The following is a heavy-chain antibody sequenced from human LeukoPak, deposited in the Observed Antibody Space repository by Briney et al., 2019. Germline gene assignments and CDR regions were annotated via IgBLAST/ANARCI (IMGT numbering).Heavy chain of an antibody. V-gene: IGHV4-61*08. CDR3: ARIRDGYRLTQLSFDY. J-gene: IGHJ4*02. CDR1: GGSISSGDYY. CDR2: IYYSGST. D-gene: IGHD5-24*01. Sequence: PPETLSLTCTVSGGSISSGDYYWSWIRQPPGKGLEWIGYIYYSGSTNYNPSLKSRVTISVDTSKNQFSLKLSSVTAADTAVYYCARIRDGYRLTQLSFDYWGQGTLVTVSS.